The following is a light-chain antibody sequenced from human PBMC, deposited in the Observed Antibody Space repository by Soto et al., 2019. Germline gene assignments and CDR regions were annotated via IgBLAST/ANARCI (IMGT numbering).Light chain of an antibody. CDR1: QSVSSN. CDR2: GAS. CDR3: QQYNNWPPDRT. Sequence: EIVMTQSPATLSVSPGERATLSCRASQSVSSNLAWYQQKPGQAPRLLIYGASTRATGIPARFSGSGSGTELNLTISSLQSEDFALYFCQQYNNWPPDRTFGQGTKVEIK. J-gene: IGKJ1*01. V-gene: IGKV3-15*01.